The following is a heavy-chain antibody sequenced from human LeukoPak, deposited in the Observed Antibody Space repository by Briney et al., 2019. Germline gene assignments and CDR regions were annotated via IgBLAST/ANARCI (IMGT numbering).Heavy chain of an antibody. D-gene: IGHD2-15*01. CDR3: ARSYCSGGSCYSVGWFDP. V-gene: IGHV4-39*01. Sequence: SETLSLTCTVSGGSISSSSYYWGWIRQPPGKGLEWIGSIYYSGSTYYNPSLKSRVTISVDTSKNQFPLKLSSVTAADTAVYYCARSYCSGGSCYSVGWFDPWGQGTLVTVSS. CDR2: IYYSGST. J-gene: IGHJ5*02. CDR1: GGSISSSSYY.